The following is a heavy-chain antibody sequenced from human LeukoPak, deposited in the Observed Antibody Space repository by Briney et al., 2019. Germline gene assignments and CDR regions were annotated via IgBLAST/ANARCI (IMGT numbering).Heavy chain of an antibody. Sequence: SETLSLTCTVSGGSISSHYWSWIRQPPGKGLEWIGYIYYSGSTNYNPSLKSRVTISVDTFKNQFSLKLSSVTAADTAVYYCARSATAIRGRNWFDPWGQGTLVTVSS. J-gene: IGHJ5*02. CDR3: ARSATAIRGRNWFDP. CDR2: IYYSGST. CDR1: GGSISSHY. V-gene: IGHV4-59*11. D-gene: IGHD2-2*02.